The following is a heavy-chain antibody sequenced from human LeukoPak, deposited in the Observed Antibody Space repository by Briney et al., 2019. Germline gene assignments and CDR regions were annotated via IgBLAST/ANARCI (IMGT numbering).Heavy chain of an antibody. D-gene: IGHD2-2*01. J-gene: IGHJ4*02. Sequence: GGSLRLSCAASGFTFNDYYMSWIRQAPGKRLEWVSFISSSGGHTNYADSVKGRFTISRDNAKNSLYLQMNSLRAEDTAVYYCARNPGPSTLDNWGQGTLVTVSS. V-gene: IGHV3-11*06. CDR1: GFTFNDYY. CDR2: ISSSGGHT. CDR3: ARNPGPSTLDN.